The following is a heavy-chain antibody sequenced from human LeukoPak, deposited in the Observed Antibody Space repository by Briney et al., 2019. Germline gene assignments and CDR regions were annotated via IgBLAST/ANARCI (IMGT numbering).Heavy chain of an antibody. CDR2: IYYNGIT. CDR1: GDSISSGDYY. D-gene: IGHD3-9*01. CDR3: AGAVTGYYLSHYYFPY. V-gene: IGHV4-30-4*01. J-gene: IGHJ4*02. Sequence: SEALSLTCTVSGDSISSGDYYWTWIRQPPGKGLEWIGYIYYNGITYYNPSLKSRVIISVDQPKKQFSLKLSSVTAADTAVYYCAGAVTGYYLSHYYFPYWGRGTLVTVSS.